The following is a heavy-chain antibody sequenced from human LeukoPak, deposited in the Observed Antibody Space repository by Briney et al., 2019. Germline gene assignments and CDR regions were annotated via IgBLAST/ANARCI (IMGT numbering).Heavy chain of an antibody. V-gene: IGHV4-61*02. CDR1: GGSISSGSYY. CDR3: AREVESQGRSLDI. Sequence: SETLSLTCTVSGGSISSGSYYWSWIRQPAGKGLEWIGRIYTSGSTNYNPPLKSRVTISVDTSKNQFSLRLSSVTAADTAVYYCAREVESQGRSLDIWGQGTMVTVSS. D-gene: IGHD3-3*01. CDR2: IYTSGST. J-gene: IGHJ3*02.